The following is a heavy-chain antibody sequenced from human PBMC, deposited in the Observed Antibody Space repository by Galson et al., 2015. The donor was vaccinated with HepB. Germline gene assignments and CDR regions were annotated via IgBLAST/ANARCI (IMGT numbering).Heavy chain of an antibody. CDR2: IYYSGST. CDR1: GGSISSSSYY. J-gene: IGHJ5*02. D-gene: IGHD2-2*01. Sequence: LSLTCTVSGGSISSSSYYWGWIRQPPGKGLEWIGSIYYSGSTYYNPSLKSRVTISVDTSKNQFSLKLSSVTAADTAVYYCARHFGARLVPAAVSWFDPWGQGTLVTVSS. V-gene: IGHV4-39*01. CDR3: ARHFGARLVPAAVSWFDP.